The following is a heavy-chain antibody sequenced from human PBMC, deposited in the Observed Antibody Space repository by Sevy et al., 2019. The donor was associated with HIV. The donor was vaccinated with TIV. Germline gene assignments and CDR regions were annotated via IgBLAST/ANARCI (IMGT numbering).Heavy chain of an antibody. Sequence: SGPTLVNPTQTLTLTCTFSGFSLSTSGMCVSWIRQPPGKALEWLALIDWDDDKYYSTSLKTRLTISKDTSKNQVVLTITNMDPGDKAAYYCERRGMRDGTRLFDYWGQGTLVTVSS. CDR3: ERRGMRDGTRLFDY. V-gene: IGHV2-70*01. D-gene: IGHD3-16*01. CDR2: IDWDDDK. CDR1: GFSLSTSGMC. J-gene: IGHJ4*02.